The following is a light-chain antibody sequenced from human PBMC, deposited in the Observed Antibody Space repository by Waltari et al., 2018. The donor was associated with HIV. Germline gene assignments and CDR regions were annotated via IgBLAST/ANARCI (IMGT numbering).Light chain of an antibody. CDR2: DVS. CDR3: CSYAGSGIVL. CDR1: ISDVCGYNY. V-gene: IGLV2-23*02. Sequence: QSALTQPASVSGYPGQSLTISCTGSISDVCGYNYVSWYQNHPGKAPRLIMYDVSARHSRLSLRFSGSKCGSAASHRISGIQAEDESHYYCCSYAGSGIVLFSGGTKVTVL. J-gene: IGLJ2*01.